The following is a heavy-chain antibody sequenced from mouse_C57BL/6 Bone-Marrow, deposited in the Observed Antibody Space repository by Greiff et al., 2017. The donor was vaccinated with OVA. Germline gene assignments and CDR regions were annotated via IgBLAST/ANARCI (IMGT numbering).Heavy chain of an antibody. D-gene: IGHD1-1*01. CDR2: ISGGGGNT. CDR1: GFTFSSYT. CDR3: ARPVYYYGPAWFAY. Sequence: EVKLMESGGGLVKPGGSLKLSCAASGFTFSSYTMSWVRQTPEKRLEWVATISGGGGNTNYPDSVKGRVTFSRDNAKNTLYLQMSSLRSEDTALYYCARPVYYYGPAWFAYWGQGTLVTVSA. J-gene: IGHJ3*01. V-gene: IGHV5-9*01.